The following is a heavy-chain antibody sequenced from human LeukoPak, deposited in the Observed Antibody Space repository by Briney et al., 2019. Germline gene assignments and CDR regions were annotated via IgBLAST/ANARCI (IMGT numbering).Heavy chain of an antibody. CDR3: TRNPGRSSGWYGGDY. J-gene: IGHJ4*02. CDR1: GYTFTGYY. D-gene: IGHD6-19*01. CDR2: INPNSGGT. V-gene: IGHV1-2*02. Sequence: GASVKVSCKASGYTFTGYYMHWVRQAPGQGLEWMGWINPNSGGTNYAQKFQGRVTMTRDTSISTAYMELSRLRSDDTAVYYCTRNPGRSSGWYGGDYWGQGTLVTVSS.